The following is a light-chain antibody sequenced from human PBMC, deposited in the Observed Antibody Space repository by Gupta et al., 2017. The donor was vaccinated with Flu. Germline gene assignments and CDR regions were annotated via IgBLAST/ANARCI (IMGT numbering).Light chain of an antibody. J-gene: IGKJ2*01. CDR2: KVS. CDR1: QRPAASDGNIY. Sequence: VPLGQPASISCKSSQRPAASDGNIYLNWFHQRPGQSPRRLIYKVSDRDSGVPDRFSGSGSGTDFTLKISRVEAEDVGVYYCVQTAQWPYTFGQGTKLEIK. V-gene: IGKV2-30*01. CDR3: VQTAQWPYT.